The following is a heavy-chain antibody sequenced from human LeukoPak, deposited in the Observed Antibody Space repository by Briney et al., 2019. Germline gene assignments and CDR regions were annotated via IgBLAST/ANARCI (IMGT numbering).Heavy chain of an antibody. J-gene: IGHJ4*02. CDR3: ARGLPLRDDILTGYLAFDY. Sequence: SETLSLTCTVSGSSIGSGGFYWSWIRQPPGKVLEWIGYIYYSGITYYNPSLKSRLTISVDTSKNQFSLRLSSVTAADTAVYYCARGLPLRDDILTGYLAFDYWGQGTLVTVSS. CDR2: IYYSGIT. D-gene: IGHD3-9*01. CDR1: GSSIGSGGFY. V-gene: IGHV4-30-4*01.